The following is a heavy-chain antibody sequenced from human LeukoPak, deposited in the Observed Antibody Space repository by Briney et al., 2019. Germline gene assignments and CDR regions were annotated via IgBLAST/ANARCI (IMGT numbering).Heavy chain of an antibody. CDR2: ISGSGGST. V-gene: IGHV3-23*01. J-gene: IGHJ6*03. CDR3: TRRSWPQNYYYMDV. Sequence: GGSLRLSCAASGFTFSSYAMSWVRQAPGKGLEWVSAISGSGGSTYYADSVKGRFTISRDNSKNTLYLQMNSLRAEDTAVYYCTRRSWPQNYYYMDVWGKGTTVTVSS. CDR1: GFTFSSYA. D-gene: IGHD6-13*01.